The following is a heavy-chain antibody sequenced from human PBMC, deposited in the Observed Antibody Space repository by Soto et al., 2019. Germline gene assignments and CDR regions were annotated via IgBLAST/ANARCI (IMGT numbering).Heavy chain of an antibody. D-gene: IGHD6-19*01. V-gene: IGHV3-30*18. CDR1: GFTFSSYG. Sequence: GGSLRLSCAASGFTFSSYGMHWVRQAPGKGLEWVAVISYDGSNKYYADSVKGRFTISRDNSKNTLYLQMNSLRAEDTAVYYCAKEVYPHNAVAGTDYWGQGTLVTVSS. CDR2: ISYDGSNK. CDR3: AKEVYPHNAVAGTDY. J-gene: IGHJ4*02.